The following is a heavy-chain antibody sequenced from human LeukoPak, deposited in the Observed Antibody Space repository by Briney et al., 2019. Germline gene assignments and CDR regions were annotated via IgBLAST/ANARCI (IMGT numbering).Heavy chain of an antibody. V-gene: IGHV4-4*07. J-gene: IGHJ4*02. CDR2: IYTSGST. D-gene: IGHD6-6*01. CDR3: ARGGRQTYSSSSMDY. CDR1: GGFISSYY. Sequence: PSETLSLTCTVSGGFISSYYWSWIRQPAGKGLEWIGRIYTSGSTNYNPSLKSRVTMSVDTSKNQFSLKLSSVTAADTAVYYCARGGRQTYSSSSMDYWGQGTLVTVSS.